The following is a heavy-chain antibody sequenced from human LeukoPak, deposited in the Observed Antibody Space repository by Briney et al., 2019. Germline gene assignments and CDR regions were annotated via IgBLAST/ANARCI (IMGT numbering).Heavy chain of an antibody. CDR3: ARDRGCCSGGSCHNWFDP. D-gene: IGHD2-15*01. V-gene: IGHV4-59*01. CDR1: GGSISSYY. CDR2: IYYSGST. J-gene: IGHJ5*02. Sequence: SETLSLTCTVSGGSISSYYWSWIRQPPGKGLEWIGYIYYSGSTNYNPSLKSRVTISVDTSKNQFSLKLSSVTAADTAVYYCARDRGCCSGGSCHNWFDPWGQGTLVTVSS.